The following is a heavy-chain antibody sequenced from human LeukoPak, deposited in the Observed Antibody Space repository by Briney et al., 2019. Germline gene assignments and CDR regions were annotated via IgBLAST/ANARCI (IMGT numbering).Heavy chain of an antibody. V-gene: IGHV3-53*01. Sequence: GGSLRLSCAASGLTVNSNYMNWVRQAPGKGMQWVSVIYSGGTTYYADSVKGRFTISRDNSKNTLYLQMNSLRAEDTAVYYCARALLVRNGYNYSPNYFDYWGQGTLVTVSS. D-gene: IGHD5-24*01. J-gene: IGHJ4*02. CDR1: GLTVNSNY. CDR2: IYSGGTT. CDR3: ARALLVRNGYNYSPNYFDY.